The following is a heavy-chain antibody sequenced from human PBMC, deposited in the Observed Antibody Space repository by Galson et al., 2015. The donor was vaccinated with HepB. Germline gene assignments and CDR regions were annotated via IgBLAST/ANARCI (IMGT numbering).Heavy chain of an antibody. V-gene: IGHV1-69*01. CDR2: IIPIFGTA. CDR1: GGTFSSYA. Sequence: SCKASGGTFSSYAISWVRQAPGQGLEWMGGIIPIFGTANYAQKFQGRVTITADESTSTAYMELSSLRSEDTAVYYCARDLCSTSYWGYYYYGMDVWGQGTTVTVSS. CDR3: ARDLCSTSYWGYYYYGMDV. D-gene: IGHD2-2*01. J-gene: IGHJ6*02.